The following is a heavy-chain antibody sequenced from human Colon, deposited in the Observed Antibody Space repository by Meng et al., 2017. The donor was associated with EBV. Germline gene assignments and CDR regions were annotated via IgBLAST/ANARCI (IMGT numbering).Heavy chain of an antibody. CDR3: ARVSSGWDYFDY. CDR1: GGSVSSGGYS. V-gene: IGHV4-31*03. CDR2: IYYSGST. Sequence: SAPGPVKPPTPLSSPCTVFGGSVSSGGYSWTWIPQHPGKGLEWFGHIYYSGSTFYNPSLKRRVIISIDTSKNQFSLNLRSVTAADTAVYYCARVSSGWDYFDYWGQGTLVTVSS. J-gene: IGHJ4*02. D-gene: IGHD6-19*01.